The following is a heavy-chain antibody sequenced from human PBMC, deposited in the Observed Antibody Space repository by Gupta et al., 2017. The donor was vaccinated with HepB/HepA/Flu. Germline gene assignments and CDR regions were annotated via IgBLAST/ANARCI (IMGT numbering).Heavy chain of an antibody. V-gene: IGHV3-21*01. D-gene: IGHD3-3*01. Sequence: EVQLVESGGGLVKTGGSLRLSCAASGFMFSDYSVIWVRQAPGKGLEGVSSISTTSTYKYDADSWSGRCIISRDNAQKILYLPTNSLRDADMAVYYWATKRDELGRGYYNPHSEYWGQGTRVTVSS. J-gene: IGHJ4*02. CDR3: ATKRDELGRGYYNPHSEY. CDR1: GFMFSDYS. CDR2: ISTTSTYK.